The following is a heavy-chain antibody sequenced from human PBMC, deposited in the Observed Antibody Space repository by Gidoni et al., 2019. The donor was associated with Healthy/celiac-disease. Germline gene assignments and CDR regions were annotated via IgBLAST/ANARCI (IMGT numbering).Heavy chain of an antibody. D-gene: IGHD6-13*01. CDR1: GFTFSSYG. CDR3: ARDRSSSWLRSYYYDYYMDV. Sequence: QVQLVESGGGVVQPGRSLRLSCAASGFTFSSYGMHWVRQAPGKVLEWVAVIWYDVSNKYYADSVKGRFTISRDNSKNTLYLQMNSLRAEDTAVYYCARDRSSSWLRSYYYDYYMDVWGKGTTVTVSS. V-gene: IGHV3-33*01. CDR2: IWYDVSNK. J-gene: IGHJ6*03.